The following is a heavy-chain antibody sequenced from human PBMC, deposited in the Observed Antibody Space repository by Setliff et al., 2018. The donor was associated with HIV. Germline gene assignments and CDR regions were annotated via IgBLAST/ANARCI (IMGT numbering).Heavy chain of an antibody. Sequence: SETLSLTCTVSGGSISSGSYYWSWFRQPPGKRLNWIGEISHSGSTYYNPSLKSRVTISVDTSKNQFSLKLSSVTAADTAMYYCARRRAAAFDYWGQGTLVTVSS. CDR2: ISHSGST. J-gene: IGHJ4*02. V-gene: IGHV4-39*01. CDR1: GGSISSGSYY. D-gene: IGHD6-13*01. CDR3: ARRRAAAFDY.